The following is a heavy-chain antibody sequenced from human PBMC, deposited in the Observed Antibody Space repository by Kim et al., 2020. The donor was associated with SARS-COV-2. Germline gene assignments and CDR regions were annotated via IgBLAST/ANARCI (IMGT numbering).Heavy chain of an antibody. Sequence: YSQKFQGRVTITRETSATTAYMELSSLRSEDTAVYYCARVDTAMAALIDYWGQGTLVTVSS. D-gene: IGHD5-18*01. J-gene: IGHJ4*02. CDR3: ARVDTAMAALIDY. V-gene: IGHV1-3*01.